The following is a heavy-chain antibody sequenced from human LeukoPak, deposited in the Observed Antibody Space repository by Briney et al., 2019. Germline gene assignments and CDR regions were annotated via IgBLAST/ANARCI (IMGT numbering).Heavy chain of an antibody. CDR2: VFSSGST. CDR1: GDSMSSGGFL. D-gene: IGHD3-16*01. J-gene: IGHJ1*01. Sequence: SETLSLTCTVSGDSMSSGGFLWSWIRQPAGQGLEWIGRVFSSGSTFYSPSLKSRVTMSVDTSNSLFSLNLTSVTAADTALYYCAAMRGMKVMTWGQGTLVTVSS. V-gene: IGHV4-61*02. CDR3: AAMRGMKVMT.